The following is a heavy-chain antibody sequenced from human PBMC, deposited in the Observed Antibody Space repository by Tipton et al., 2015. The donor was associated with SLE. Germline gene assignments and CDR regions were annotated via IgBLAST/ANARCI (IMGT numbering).Heavy chain of an antibody. J-gene: IGHJ6*03. CDR2: ISGSGGST. D-gene: IGHD3-22*01. CDR3: AKEPVVTPYYYYYMDV. Sequence: SLRLSCAASGFTFSSYAMSWVRQAPGKGLEWVSAISGSGGSTYYADSVKGRFTISRDNSKNTLYLQMNSLRAEDTAVYYCAKEPVVTPYYYYYMDVWGKGTTVTVSS. CDR1: GFTFSSYA. V-gene: IGHV3-23*01.